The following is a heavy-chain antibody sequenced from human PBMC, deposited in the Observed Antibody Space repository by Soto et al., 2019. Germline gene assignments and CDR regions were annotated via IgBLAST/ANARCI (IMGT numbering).Heavy chain of an antibody. CDR3: AKAAGLRYLDS. CDR1: GFSFEDYA. J-gene: IGHJ5*01. CDR2: ISWNSQSI. Sequence: EVHLVESGGGLVQPGTSLRVSCSTSGFSFEDYARHWVRQAPGKGLEWVSGISWNSQSIGYADSVKGRFTISSDYAKKSLFLHLSSLTPEDTAVYFCAKAAGLRYLDSWGQGTLVTVSS. D-gene: IGHD2-15*01. V-gene: IGHV3-9*01.